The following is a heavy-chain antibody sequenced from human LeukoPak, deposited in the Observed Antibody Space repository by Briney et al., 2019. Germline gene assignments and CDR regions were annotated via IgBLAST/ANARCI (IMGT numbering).Heavy chain of an antibody. CDR2: ISYTGTT. CDR1: GASINSYY. J-gene: IGHJ4*02. Sequence: PSETLSLTCTVSGASINSYYWSWIRQPPGKGLEWIGYISYTGTTNYNPSLKSLVTLSVDTSKNQFSLKLNSVTAADTAMYYCARNVYDSSGYYHTLYCFDWWGQGTLVTVSS. CDR3: ARNVYDSSGYYHTLYCFDW. D-gene: IGHD3-22*01. V-gene: IGHV4-59*01.